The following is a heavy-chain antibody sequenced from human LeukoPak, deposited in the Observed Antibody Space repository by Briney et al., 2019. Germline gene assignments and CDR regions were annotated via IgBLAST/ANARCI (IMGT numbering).Heavy chain of an antibody. V-gene: IGHV3-21*01. J-gene: IGHJ5*02. CDR1: GFTFSSYS. CDR3: ARDRKYSSGSPRADWFDP. D-gene: IGHD6-19*01. Sequence: GGSLRLSYAASGFTFSSYSMNWVRQAPGKGLEWVSSISSSSSYIYYADSVKGRFTISRDNAKNSLYLQMNSLRAEDTAVYYCARDRKYSSGSPRADWFDPWGQGTLVTVSS. CDR2: ISSSSSYI.